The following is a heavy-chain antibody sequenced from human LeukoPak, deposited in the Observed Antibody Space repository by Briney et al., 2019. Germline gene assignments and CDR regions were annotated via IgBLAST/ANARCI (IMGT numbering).Heavy chain of an antibody. J-gene: IGHJ4*02. V-gene: IGHV3-23*01. CDR3: AKDLGLQQLVCIFDY. CDR2: ISGSGGST. D-gene: IGHD6-13*01. CDR1: GFTFSSYA. Sequence: PGGSLRLSCAASGFTFSSYAMSWVRQAPGKGLEWVSAISGSGGSTYYADSVKGRFTISRDNSKNTLYLQMNSLRAEDTAVYYCAKDLGLQQLVCIFDYWGQGTLVTVSS.